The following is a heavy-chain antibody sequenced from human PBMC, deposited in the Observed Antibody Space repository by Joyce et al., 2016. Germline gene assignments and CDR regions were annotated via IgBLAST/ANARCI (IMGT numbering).Heavy chain of an antibody. CDR1: GYTFTGYY. D-gene: IGHD3/OR15-3a*01. Sequence: QVQLVQSGAEVKKPGASVKVSCKASGYTFTGYYMHWVRQVPGQGLEWMGLINPNNGDTNYAQKFQGRVSMTRDTPISTAYMERRRLSSDDTAVYYCARDLSDFWNDADWGQPYWGQGTLVTVSS. CDR2: INPNNGDT. J-gene: IGHJ4*02. CDR3: ARDLSDFWNDADWGQPY. V-gene: IGHV1-2*02.